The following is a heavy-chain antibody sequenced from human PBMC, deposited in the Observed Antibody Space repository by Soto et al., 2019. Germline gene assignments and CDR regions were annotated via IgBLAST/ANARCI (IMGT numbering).Heavy chain of an antibody. V-gene: IGHV3-30*18. CDR2: ISYDGRNK. Sequence: QVQVVESGGGVVQPGGSLRLSCAASGFSFSNYGMHWVRQAPGKGLEWVALISYDGRNKYYGDSVEGRFTISRDNYKHTVDLQMNSLRVEDTAVYYCVKDGLVRLRARASDFHGVDVWGQGTKVTVSS. J-gene: IGHJ6*02. CDR1: GFSFSNYG. D-gene: IGHD2-21*01. CDR3: VKDGLVRLRARASDFHGVDV.